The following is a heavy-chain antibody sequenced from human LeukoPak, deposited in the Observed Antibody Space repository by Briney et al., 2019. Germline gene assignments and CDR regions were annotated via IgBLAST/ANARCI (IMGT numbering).Heavy chain of an antibody. CDR1: GFTFSDYY. CDR3: ARGLRSSSWYYNEYYYYYMDV. CDR2: ISSSGSTI. Sequence: GGSLRLSCAASGFTFSDYYMSWIRQAPGKGLEWVSYISSSGSTIYYADSVKGRVTISRDNAKNSLYLQMNSLRAEDTAVYYCARGLRSSSWYYNEYYYYYMDVWGKGTTVTVSS. J-gene: IGHJ6*03. D-gene: IGHD6-13*01. V-gene: IGHV3-11*04.